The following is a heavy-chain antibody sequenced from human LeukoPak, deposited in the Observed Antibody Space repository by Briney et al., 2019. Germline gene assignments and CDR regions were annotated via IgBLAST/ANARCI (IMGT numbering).Heavy chain of an antibody. V-gene: IGHV4-59*12. CDR1: GGSISSYY. D-gene: IGHD6-13*01. CDR2: IYYSGST. J-gene: IGHJ5*02. Sequence: SETLSLTCTVSGGSISSYYWSWIRQPPGKGLEWIGYIYYSGSTNYNPSLKSRVTISVDTSKNQFSLKLSSVTAADTAVYYCARGGLISAGDTLGWFDPWGQGTLVTVSS. CDR3: ARGGLISAGDTLGWFDP.